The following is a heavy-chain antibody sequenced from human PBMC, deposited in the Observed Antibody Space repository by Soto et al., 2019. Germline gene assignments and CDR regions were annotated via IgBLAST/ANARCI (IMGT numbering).Heavy chain of an antibody. CDR3: ARFPRTNYYDSSGYYGPFDY. Sequence: PGESLKISCKGSGYSFTSYWISWVRQMPGKGLEWMGRIDPSDSYTNYSPSFQGHVTISADKSISTAYLQWSSLKASDTAMYYCARFPRTNYYDSSGYYGPFDYWGQGTLVTVSS. CDR2: IDPSDSYT. D-gene: IGHD3-22*01. J-gene: IGHJ4*02. CDR1: GYSFTSYW. V-gene: IGHV5-10-1*01.